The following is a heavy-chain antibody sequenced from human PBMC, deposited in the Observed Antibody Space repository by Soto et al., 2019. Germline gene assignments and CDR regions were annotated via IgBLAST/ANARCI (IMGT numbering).Heavy chain of an antibody. D-gene: IGHD3-16*01. CDR3: ARAGGGWGRSGLDV. J-gene: IGHJ6*02. CDR2: IYRSGST. Sequence: SETLSLTCIVSGDSISSGNFYWTWIRQPPGKGLECIGKIYRSGSTHYNPSLKSRMSTSIDTSKNQFSLRLSSVTAADTAVYYCARAGGGWGRSGLDVSGQGTTVTVSS. V-gene: IGHV4-61*01. CDR1: GDSISSGNFY.